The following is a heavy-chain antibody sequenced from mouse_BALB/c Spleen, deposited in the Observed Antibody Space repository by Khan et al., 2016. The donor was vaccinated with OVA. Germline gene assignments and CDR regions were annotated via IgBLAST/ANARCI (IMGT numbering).Heavy chain of an antibody. J-gene: IGHJ3*01. CDR1: GFTFSSYG. Sequence: EVMLVESGGDLVKPGGPLKLSCAASGFTFSSYGMSWVRQTPDKRLEWVAIIISGDIYTYYPDSVKGRFTISRDNAKNTLYLQMSSLKSEDTAMYYCARQGYGGGFAYWGQGTLVTVSA. D-gene: IGHD1-1*01. CDR2: IISGDIYT. V-gene: IGHV5-6*01. CDR3: ARQGYGGGFAY.